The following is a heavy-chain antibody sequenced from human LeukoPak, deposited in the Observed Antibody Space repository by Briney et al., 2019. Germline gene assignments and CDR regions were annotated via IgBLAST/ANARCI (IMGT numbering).Heavy chain of an antibody. J-gene: IGHJ4*02. Sequence: SETLSLTCAVYGGSFSGYYWSWIRQPPGKGLEWIGEINHSGSTNYNPSLKSRVTISVDTSKNQFSLKLSSVTAADTAVYYCARRKITLGGVIVYYFDYWGQGTLVTVSS. V-gene: IGHV4-34*01. CDR3: ARRKITLGGVIVYYFDY. CDR1: GGSFSGYY. CDR2: INHSGST. D-gene: IGHD3-16*02.